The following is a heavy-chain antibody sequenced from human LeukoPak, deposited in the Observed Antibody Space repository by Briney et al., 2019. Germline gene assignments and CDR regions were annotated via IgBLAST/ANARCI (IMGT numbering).Heavy chain of an antibody. CDR1: GGSISSSSYY. Sequence: PSETLSLTCTVSGGSISSSSYYWGWIRQPPGKGLEWIGSIYDSGSTYYNPSLKSRLTISVDTSKNQFSLKLSSVTAADTAVYYCARSALLYTSAWYYFDYWGQGTLVTVSS. J-gene: IGHJ4*02. V-gene: IGHV4-39*01. CDR2: IYDSGST. CDR3: ARSALLYTSAWYYFDY. D-gene: IGHD6-19*01.